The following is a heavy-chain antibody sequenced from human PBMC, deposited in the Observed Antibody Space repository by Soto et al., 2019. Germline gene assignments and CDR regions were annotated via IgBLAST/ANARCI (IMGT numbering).Heavy chain of an antibody. CDR2: IYYSGTT. J-gene: IGHJ6*02. V-gene: IGHV4-31*03. D-gene: IGHD3-10*01. CDR1: GGSIRSGGYY. Sequence: SETLSLTCTVSGGSIRSGGYYWSWIRQHPGKGLEWIGYIYYSGTTYYNPSLKSRVTMSTDMSENQFSLKLSSVTAADAAVYYCARGIRGVNYYGMDVWGQGTTVTVSS. CDR3: ARGIRGVNYYGMDV.